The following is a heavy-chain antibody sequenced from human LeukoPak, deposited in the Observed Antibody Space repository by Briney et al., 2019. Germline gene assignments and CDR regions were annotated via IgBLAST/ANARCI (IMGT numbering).Heavy chain of an antibody. CDR2: IYSGGST. CDR1: EISITTTY. CDR3: AREISGPLAAAGGYYYYYMDV. V-gene: IGHV3-66*01. J-gene: IGHJ6*03. D-gene: IGHD6-13*01. Sequence: GGSLRLSCAVSEISITTTYMSWVRQAPGKGLEWVSLIYSGGSTYYADSVKGRFTISRDNAKNSLYLQMNSLRAEDTAVYYCAREISGPLAAAGGYYYYYMDVWAKGPRSPSP.